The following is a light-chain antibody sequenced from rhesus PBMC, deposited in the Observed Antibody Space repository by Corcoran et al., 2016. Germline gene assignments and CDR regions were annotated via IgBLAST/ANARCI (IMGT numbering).Light chain of an antibody. J-gene: IGKJ2*01. CDR2: KAS. CDR3: QQYNSSPYS. Sequence: DIQMTQSPSSLSASVGDTVTITCRASQSISSWLAWYQQKPGKAPKFLIYKASSLRSGVPSRCSGRGSGTDFTLTISSLQSEDFATSYCQQYNSSPYSFGQGTKVEIK. CDR1: QSISSW. V-gene: IGKV1-22*01.